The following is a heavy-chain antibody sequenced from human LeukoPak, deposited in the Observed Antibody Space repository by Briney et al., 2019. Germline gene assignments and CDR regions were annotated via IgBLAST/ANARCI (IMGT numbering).Heavy chain of an antibody. D-gene: IGHD6-6*01. V-gene: IGHV4-59*01. CDR2: IYYSGST. CDR1: GGSISSYY. Sequence: SETLSLTCTVSGGSISSYYWSWIRQPPGKGLEWIGYIYYSGSTNYNPSLKSRVTISVDTSKNQFSLKLSSVTAADTAVYYCARGKYSSSPNYYYYYMDVWGKGTTVTVSS. J-gene: IGHJ6*03. CDR3: ARGKYSSSPNYYYYYMDV.